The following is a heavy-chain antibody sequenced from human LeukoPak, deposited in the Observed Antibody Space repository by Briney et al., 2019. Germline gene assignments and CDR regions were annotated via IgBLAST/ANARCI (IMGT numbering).Heavy chain of an antibody. CDR3: ARPLAGGSSWYWRAFDI. Sequence: ASVKVSCKASGYTFTSYDINWVRQATGQGLEWMGWMNPNSGNTGYAQKFQGRVTITRNTSISTAYMELSSLRSEDTAVYYCARPLAGGSSWYWRAFDIWGQGTMVTASS. D-gene: IGHD6-13*01. V-gene: IGHV1-8*03. CDR2: MNPNSGNT. CDR1: GYTFTSYD. J-gene: IGHJ3*02.